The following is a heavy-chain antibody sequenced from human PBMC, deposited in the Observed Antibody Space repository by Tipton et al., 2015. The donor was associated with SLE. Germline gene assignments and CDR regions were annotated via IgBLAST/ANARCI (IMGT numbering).Heavy chain of an antibody. CDR1: GGSISSHY. CDR3: AGALQGYCSGGTCYVLDY. V-gene: IGHV4-59*11. CDR2: IYYSGST. Sequence: TLSLTCTVSGGSISSHYWSWIRQPPGKGLEWIGYIYYSGSTNYNPSLKSRVTISVDTSKNQFSLKLNSVTAADTAVYYCAGALQGYCSGGTCYVLDYWGQGTLVTVSS. D-gene: IGHD2-15*01. J-gene: IGHJ4*02.